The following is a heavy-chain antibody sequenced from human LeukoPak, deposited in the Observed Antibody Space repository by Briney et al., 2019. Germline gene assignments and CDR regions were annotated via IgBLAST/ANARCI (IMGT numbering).Heavy chain of an antibody. V-gene: IGHV1-46*01. CDR3: ARGRGSGTYSARDFDY. D-gene: IGHD3-10*01. Sequence: ASVKVSCKASGYTFTTYFVHWVRQAPGQGLEWMGVINPYSGSTSYAQKFQGRVTMTRDTSTSTVYMELSSLRSDDTAVYYCARGRGSGTYSARDFDYWGQGTLVIVSS. CDR2: INPYSGST. J-gene: IGHJ4*02. CDR1: GYTFTTYF.